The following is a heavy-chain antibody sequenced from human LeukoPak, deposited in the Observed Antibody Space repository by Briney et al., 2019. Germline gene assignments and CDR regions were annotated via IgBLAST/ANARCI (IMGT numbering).Heavy chain of an antibody. CDR1: DYPFRIYG. CDR3: ARDVSARYYYYGMDV. CDR2: ISVKNGDT. D-gene: IGHD3-3*02. J-gene: IGHJ6*02. Sequence: ASVKVSCKTSDYPFRIYGINWMRQAPGQGLEWMGWISVKNGDTNFAQKFQDRVTMTTDTSTSTAYMELRSLRSDDTAVYYCARDVSARYYYYGMDVWGQGTTVTVSS. V-gene: IGHV1-18*01.